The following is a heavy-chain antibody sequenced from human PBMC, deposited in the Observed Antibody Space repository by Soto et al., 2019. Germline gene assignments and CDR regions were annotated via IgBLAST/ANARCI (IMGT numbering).Heavy chain of an antibody. CDR1: GGTFSSYT. Sequence: QVQLVQSGAEVKKPGSSVKVSCKASGGTFSSYTISWVRQAPGQGLEWMGRIIPILGIANYAQKFQGRVTITADKSTSTAYMELSSLRSEDTAVYYCARSENDSSGYYRDYWGQGTLVTVSS. V-gene: IGHV1-69*02. J-gene: IGHJ4*02. CDR3: ARSENDSSGYYRDY. CDR2: IIPILGIA. D-gene: IGHD3-22*01.